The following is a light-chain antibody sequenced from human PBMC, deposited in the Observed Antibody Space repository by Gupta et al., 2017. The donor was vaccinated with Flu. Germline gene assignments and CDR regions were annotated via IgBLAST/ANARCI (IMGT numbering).Light chain of an antibody. CDR2: DDS. CDR1: NSGDNN. CDR3: QVWDSSVV. V-gene: IGLV3-21*03. J-gene: IGLJ2*01. Sequence: VAPGTTATITCGGNNSGDNNVQWYHQKPGQPLVVVVYDDSDRPSGIPERFSGSNSGNTATLTISRGEAGDEDDYSCQVWDSSVVFGGGTKLTVL.